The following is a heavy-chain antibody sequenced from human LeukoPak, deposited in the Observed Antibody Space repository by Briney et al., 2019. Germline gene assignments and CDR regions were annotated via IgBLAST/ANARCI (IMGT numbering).Heavy chain of an antibody. Sequence: QSGGPLRLSRGASGFTFRCYAMIWLGQAPGKGLEWVSAISGSDGSKYYPDSVKGRFTISRDNAKDTLYLEMNSLRAEDTAVYYCARPRRDAFNCVESWGPGTLVTVSS. J-gene: IGHJ5*01. V-gene: IGHV3-23*01. D-gene: IGHD5-24*01. CDR2: ISGSDGSK. CDR3: ARPRRDAFNCVES. CDR1: GFTFRCYA.